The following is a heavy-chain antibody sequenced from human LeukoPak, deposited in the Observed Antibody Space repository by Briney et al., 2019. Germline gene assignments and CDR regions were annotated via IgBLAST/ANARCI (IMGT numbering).Heavy chain of an antibody. Sequence: ASVKVSCKASGYTVTSYYMHWVRQAPGKGLEWMGGFDPEDGETIYAQKFQGRVTMTEDTSTDTAYMELSSLRSEDTAVYYCARDYCSSTSCLFDYWGQGTLVTVSS. CDR2: FDPEDGET. D-gene: IGHD2-2*01. CDR3: ARDYCSSTSCLFDY. V-gene: IGHV1-24*01. J-gene: IGHJ4*02. CDR1: GYTVTSYY.